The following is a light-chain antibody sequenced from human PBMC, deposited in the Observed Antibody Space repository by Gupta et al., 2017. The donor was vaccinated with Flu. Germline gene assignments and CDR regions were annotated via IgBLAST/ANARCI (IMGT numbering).Light chain of an antibody. J-gene: IGKJ5*01. Sequence: IVLTPSPDSPAVSMGERATIKCKSSQSVLYSSNNKNYLAWYQQKPGQPPKLLISWATTRGSGVPDRIRGGGSGTDFTLTISSLLAEDEAVYYCQQYYSTPPVTFGQGTRLEIK. CDR2: WAT. CDR3: QQYYSTPPVT. V-gene: IGKV4-1*01. CDR1: QSVLYSSNNKNY.